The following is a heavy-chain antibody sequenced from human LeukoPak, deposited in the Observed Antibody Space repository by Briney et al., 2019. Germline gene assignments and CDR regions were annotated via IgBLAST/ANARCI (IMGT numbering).Heavy chain of an antibody. V-gene: IGHV3-30*18. D-gene: IGHD1-26*01. J-gene: IGHJ4*02. CDR3: AKLVGASDLTDY. Sequence: GGSLRLSCAASGFTFSSYGMHWVRQAPGKGLEWVAVISYGGSNKYYADSVKGRFTISRDNSKNTLYLQMNSLRAEDTAVYYCAKLVGASDLTDYWGQGTLVTVSS. CDR1: GFTFSSYG. CDR2: ISYGGSNK.